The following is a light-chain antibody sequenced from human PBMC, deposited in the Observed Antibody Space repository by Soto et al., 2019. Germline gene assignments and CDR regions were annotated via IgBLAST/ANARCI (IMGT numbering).Light chain of an antibody. V-gene: IGKV3-20*01. Sequence: EIVLTQSPGTLALSPGERATLSCRASQSVSSSYLAWYQQKPGQAPRLLIYGASSMATGIPDRFSGSGSGTDFTLTISRLEPEDFAVYYCQQYGSSPQSTFGQGTKLEIK. J-gene: IGKJ2*02. CDR3: QQYGSSPQST. CDR1: QSVSSSY. CDR2: GAS.